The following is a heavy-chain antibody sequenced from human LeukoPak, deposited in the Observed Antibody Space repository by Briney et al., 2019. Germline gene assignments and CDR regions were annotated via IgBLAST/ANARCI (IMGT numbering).Heavy chain of an antibody. V-gene: IGHV4-30-4*08. Sequence: PSQTLSLTCTASGGSFSSGDYYWRWIRQPPGKGLEWIVYIYFSRSSYYNPSLKSRVTISVDTSKNQFYLRLISVTAADTAIYYCAREVKPCGDDCYSGPFDIWGQGTMVTVSS. D-gene: IGHD2-21*01. CDR3: AREVKPCGDDCYSGPFDI. J-gene: IGHJ3*02. CDR2: IYFSRSS. CDR1: GGSFSSGDYY.